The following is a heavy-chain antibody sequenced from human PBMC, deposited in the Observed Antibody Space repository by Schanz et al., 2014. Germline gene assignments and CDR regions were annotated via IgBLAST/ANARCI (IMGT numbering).Heavy chain of an antibody. CDR3: ARDNYYGSGSCAY. J-gene: IGHJ4*02. V-gene: IGHV3-7*04. Sequence: EVQLVESGGGLVQPGGSLRLSCGSSGFTFSKYWMSWVRQAPGKGLEWVANIKQDGSEKYYVDAVKGRFTISRDNAKNSMYLHMKSLRGEDTAVYYCARDNYYGSGSCAYWGQGTLVTVSS. CDR2: IKQDGSEK. CDR1: GFTFSKYW. D-gene: IGHD3-10*01.